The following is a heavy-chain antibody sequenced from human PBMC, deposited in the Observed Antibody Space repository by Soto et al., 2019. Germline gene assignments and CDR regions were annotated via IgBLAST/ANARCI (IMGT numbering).Heavy chain of an antibody. CDR1: GFTFSSYA. D-gene: IGHD3-16*02. CDR2: ISGSGGST. Sequence: GGSLRLSCAASGFTFSSYAMSWVRQAPGKGLEWVSAISGSGGSTYYADSVKGRFTISRDNAKKTLYLQMNGLGAEETAVYYCAKDRRGYYDYVWGSYHVGDAFDIWGQGTMVTVSS. V-gene: IGHV3-23*01. J-gene: IGHJ3*02. CDR3: AKDRRGYYDYVWGSYHVGDAFDI.